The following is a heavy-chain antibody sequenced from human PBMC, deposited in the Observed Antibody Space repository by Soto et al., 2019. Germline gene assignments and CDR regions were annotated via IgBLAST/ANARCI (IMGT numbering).Heavy chain of an antibody. V-gene: IGHV3-30-3*01. D-gene: IGHD6-13*01. CDR2: ISYDGSNK. J-gene: IGHJ4*02. Sequence: QVQLVESGGGVVQPGRSLRLSCAASGFTFSSYAMNWVRQAPGKGLEWVAVISYDGSNKYYADSVKGRFTISRDNSKNTLYLQMNSLRAEDTAVYYCARDRADSSSWNFDYWGQGTLVTVSS. CDR3: ARDRADSSSWNFDY. CDR1: GFTFSSYA.